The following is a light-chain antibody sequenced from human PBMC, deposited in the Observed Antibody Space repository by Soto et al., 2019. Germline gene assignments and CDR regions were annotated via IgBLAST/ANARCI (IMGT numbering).Light chain of an antibody. CDR2: AAS. Sequence: EIVLTQSPATLSLSPGERATLSCRASQSVSSFLAWYQQKPGQAPRLLIYAASNRATGIPARFSGSGSGTDFTLTISSLEPEDFAVYYCQQRYNGGTFGQGTKVEIK. J-gene: IGKJ1*01. CDR3: QQRYNGGT. CDR1: QSVSSF. V-gene: IGKV3-11*01.